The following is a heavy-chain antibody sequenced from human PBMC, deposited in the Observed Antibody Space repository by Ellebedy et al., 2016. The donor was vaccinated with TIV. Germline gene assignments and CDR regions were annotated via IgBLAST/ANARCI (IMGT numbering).Heavy chain of an antibody. CDR1: GFTFRNAW. Sequence: GESLKISXAASGFTFRNAWMSWVRQAPGKGLEWVGRIKSKTDYGTRDFAAPLRGRFTISRDDSKNTLYLQMNSLETDDTAVYYCAAGTGRTDFDYWGQGTLVTVSS. J-gene: IGHJ4*02. CDR3: AAGTGRTDFDY. V-gene: IGHV3-15*01. D-gene: IGHD2-15*01. CDR2: IKSKTDYGTR.